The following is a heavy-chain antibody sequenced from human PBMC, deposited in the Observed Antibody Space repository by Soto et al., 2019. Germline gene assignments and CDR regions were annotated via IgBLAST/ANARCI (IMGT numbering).Heavy chain of an antibody. CDR1: GFTFSSYG. D-gene: IGHD3-22*01. V-gene: IGHV3-33*01. CDR3: ARCYGVNYYDSSGISDY. Sequence: QVQLVESGGGVVQPGRSLRLSCAASGFTFSSYGMHWVRQAPGKGLEWVAVIWYDGSNKYYADSVKGRFTISRDNSKNTLYLQMNSLRAEDTAVYYCARCYGVNYYDSSGISDYWGQGTLVTVSS. J-gene: IGHJ4*02. CDR2: IWYDGSNK.